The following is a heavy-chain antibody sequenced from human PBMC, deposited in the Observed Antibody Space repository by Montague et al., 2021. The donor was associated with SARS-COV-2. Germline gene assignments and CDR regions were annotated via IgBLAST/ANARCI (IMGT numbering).Heavy chain of an antibody. Sequence: SETLSLTCTGSGGSISPYYWSWIRQSPGKGLECIGYISYSGSTDYNPSLKSRVTISIDTSKNQFSLKLSSVTAADTAVYYCARWGEYYDSPYYYYAMDVWGQGTTVTVSS. CDR1: GGSISPYY. J-gene: IGHJ6*02. CDR2: ISYSGST. CDR3: ARWGEYYDSPYYYYAMDV. D-gene: IGHD3-3*01. V-gene: IGHV4-59*12.